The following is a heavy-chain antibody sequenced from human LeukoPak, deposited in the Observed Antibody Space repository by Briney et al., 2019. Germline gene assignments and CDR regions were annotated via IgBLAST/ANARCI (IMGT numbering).Heavy chain of an antibody. J-gene: IGHJ4*02. CDR1: GFTFSNYG. V-gene: IGHV3-30*02. CDR3: AKDNRAYYYGSSGYDY. D-gene: IGHD3-22*01. Sequence: GGSLRLSCAASGFTFSNYGIHWVRQAPGKGLEWVTFIRYDGSNKYYADFVNGRFTISRDNYKKNLHSQMNSLRADDTAIYYCAKDNRAYYYGSSGYDYWGQGTLVTVSS. CDR2: IRYDGSNK.